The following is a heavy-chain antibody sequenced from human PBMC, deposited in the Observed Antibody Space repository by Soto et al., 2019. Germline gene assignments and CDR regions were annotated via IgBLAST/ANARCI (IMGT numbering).Heavy chain of an antibody. CDR1: GFTFSSYG. V-gene: IGHV3-30*03. CDR3: ARDFEPDYDFWSGYPDY. J-gene: IGHJ4*02. D-gene: IGHD3-3*01. Sequence: GGSLRLSCAASGFTFSSYGMHWVRQAPGKGLQWVAVILYVGSDKYYADSVKGRFTISRDNSKNTLYLQMSRLRAEDTAVYYYARDFEPDYDFWSGYPDYWGQGTLVTVS. CDR2: ILYVGSDK.